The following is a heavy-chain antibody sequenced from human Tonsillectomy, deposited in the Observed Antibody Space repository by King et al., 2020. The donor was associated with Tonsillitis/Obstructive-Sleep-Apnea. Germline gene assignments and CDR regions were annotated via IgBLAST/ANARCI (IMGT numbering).Heavy chain of an antibody. D-gene: IGHD1-26*01. CDR2: IIPILGIA. J-gene: IGHJ6*02. CDR1: GGTFSSYA. Sequence: QLVQSGAEVKKPGSSVKVSCKASGGTFSSYAIVRVRQAPGQGPEWMGGIIPILGIADYAQNFQGRVTITADKSTSTAYMELSGLRSGDTALYYCARGLREDYYYAMDVWGQGTTVTVSS. CDR3: ARGLREDYYYAMDV. V-gene: IGHV1-69*10.